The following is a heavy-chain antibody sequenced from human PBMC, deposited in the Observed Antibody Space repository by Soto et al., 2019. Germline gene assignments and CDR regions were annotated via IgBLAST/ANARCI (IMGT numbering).Heavy chain of an antibody. CDR2: IYYSGST. J-gene: IGHJ6*02. V-gene: IGHV4-39*01. CDR1: GGSISSSSCY. Sequence: SETPSLTCTVFGGSISSSSCYWGWIRQPPGKGLEWIGSIYYSGSTYYNPSLKSRVTISVDTSKSQFSLKLSSVTAADTAVYYCARLPNSPTYYYYGLDVWGQGTTVTVSS. D-gene: IGHD5-18*01. CDR3: ARLPNSPTYYYYGLDV.